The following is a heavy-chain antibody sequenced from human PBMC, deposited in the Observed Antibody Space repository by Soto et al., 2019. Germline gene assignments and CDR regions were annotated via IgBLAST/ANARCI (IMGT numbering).Heavy chain of an antibody. D-gene: IGHD2-21*02. V-gene: IGHV3-48*04. J-gene: IGHJ4*02. CDR2: ISSSRSTI. Sequence: PGGSLRLSCAASGFTLRSYTMNWVRRAPGKGLEWVSSISSSRSTIYYADSVRGRCTISRDNAKHSLYLQMSSLRAEDTAVYYCARGDCGGDCYSGPDYWGQGTLVTVSS. CDR1: GFTLRSYT. CDR3: ARGDCGGDCYSGPDY.